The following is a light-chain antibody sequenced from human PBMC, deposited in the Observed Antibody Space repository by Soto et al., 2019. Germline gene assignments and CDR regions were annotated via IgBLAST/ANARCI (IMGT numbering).Light chain of an antibody. J-gene: IGKJ1*01. CDR1: QSISSW. V-gene: IGKV1-5*01. CDR3: QQWET. CDR2: DAS. Sequence: GDRVTITCRASQSISSWLAWYQQKPGKAPKLLIYDASSLESGVPSRFSGSGSGTGFTLTISSLQPDDFATYYCQQWETFGQGTKVDIK.